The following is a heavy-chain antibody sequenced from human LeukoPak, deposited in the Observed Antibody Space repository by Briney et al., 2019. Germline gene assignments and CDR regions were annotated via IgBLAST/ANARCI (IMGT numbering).Heavy chain of an antibody. D-gene: IGHD4-17*01. CDR1: GFTFSSYA. Sequence: PGRSLRLSCAASGFTFSSYAMHWVRQAPGKGLEWVAVISYDESNKYYADSVKGRFTISRDNSKNTLYLQMNSLRAEDTAVFYCARDNDYGDYPDAFDIWGQGTMVTVSS. V-gene: IGHV3-30-3*01. CDR2: ISYDESNK. J-gene: IGHJ3*02. CDR3: ARDNDYGDYPDAFDI.